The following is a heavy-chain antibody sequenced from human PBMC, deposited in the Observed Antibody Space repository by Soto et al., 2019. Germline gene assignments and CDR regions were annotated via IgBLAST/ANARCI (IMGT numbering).Heavy chain of an antibody. CDR3: AAQISGVNYYPHMDV. J-gene: IGHJ6*02. CDR1: GYTFTGYF. CDR2: INPNSGDT. V-gene: IGHV1-2*02. Sequence: ASVKVSCESSGYTFTGYFMHWLRQAPGHGLEWMGWINPNSGDTNYGQKFQGRVTMTRDTSISKAYMELTGMTSDDTAVYYCAAQISGVNYYPHMDVRSQGSKVTVS. D-gene: IGHD3-10*01.